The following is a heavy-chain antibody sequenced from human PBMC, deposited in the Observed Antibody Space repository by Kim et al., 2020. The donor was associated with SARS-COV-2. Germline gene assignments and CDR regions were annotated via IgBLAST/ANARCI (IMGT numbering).Heavy chain of an antibody. CDR3: ARGFHSSGLDY. V-gene: IGHV4-31*03. J-gene: IGHJ4*02. D-gene: IGHD6-19*01. CDR1: GGSISSGGYY. Sequence: SETLSLTCTVSGGSISSGGYYWSWIRQHPGKGLEWIGYIYYSGSTYYNPSLKSRVTISVDTSKNQFSLKLSSVTAADTAVYYCARGFHSSGLDYWGQGTLVTVSS. CDR2: IYYSGST.